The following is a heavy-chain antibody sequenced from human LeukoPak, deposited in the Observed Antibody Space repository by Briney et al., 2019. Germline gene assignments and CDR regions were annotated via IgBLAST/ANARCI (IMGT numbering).Heavy chain of an antibody. CDR2: IYHSGST. V-gene: IGHV4-30-2*01. CDR3: ARGLGSSGYYLYFDY. D-gene: IGHD3-22*01. J-gene: IGHJ4*02. CDR1: GGSISSGGYY. Sequence: KSSETLSLTCTVSGGSISSGGYYWSWIRQPPGKGLEWIGYIYHSGSTYYNPSLKSRVTISVDRSKNQFSLKLSSVTAADTAVYYCARGLGSSGYYLYFDYWGQGTLVTVSS.